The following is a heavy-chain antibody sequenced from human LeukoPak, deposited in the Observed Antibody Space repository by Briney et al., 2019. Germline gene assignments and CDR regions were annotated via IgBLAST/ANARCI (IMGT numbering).Heavy chain of an antibody. CDR1: GFTFTSYG. J-gene: IGHJ3*02. Sequence: GGSLRLSCDASGFTFTSYGMSWVRQAPGKGLEWVSFIYNSVASTHYADSVKGRFTVSRDNSKNTLYLQMNSLRAEDTAVYYCAKDDCTNGVCDYDAFDIWGQGTMVTVSS. CDR3: AKDDCTNGVCDYDAFDI. CDR2: IYNSVAST. D-gene: IGHD2-8*01. V-gene: IGHV3-23*01.